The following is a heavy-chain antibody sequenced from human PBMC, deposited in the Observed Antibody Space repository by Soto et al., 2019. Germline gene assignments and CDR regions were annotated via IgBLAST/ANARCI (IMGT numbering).Heavy chain of an antibody. D-gene: IGHD6-6*01. Sequence: QVQLVQSGAEVKEPGASVKISCKGSGYTFTNFYIHWVRQAPGQGLEWMGIVNPTGGSTNYAQNFKGRITISRDKSTSSVYMDLSSLRSEDTAVYSCARGLATGDYWGQGTLVTVSS. V-gene: IGHV1-46*01. CDR2: VNPTGGST. CDR3: ARGLATGDY. J-gene: IGHJ4*02. CDR1: GYTFTNFY.